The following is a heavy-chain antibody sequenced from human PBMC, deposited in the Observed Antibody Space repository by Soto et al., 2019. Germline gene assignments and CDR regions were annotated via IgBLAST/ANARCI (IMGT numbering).Heavy chain of an antibody. D-gene: IGHD2-15*01. CDR2: ISANNGNT. Sequence: QIQLVQSGAEVKKPGTSVKVSCKASGYTFTRYGISWVRQAPGQGLEWMGWISANNGNTNYAQKLQGRVTMTTETSPNTAYMELRSLRSDDTAVYYCARDVDIGRRPTGDWFDSWGQGPLVTVSS. CDR3: ARDVDIGRRPTGDWFDS. CDR1: GYTFTRYG. J-gene: IGHJ5*01. V-gene: IGHV1-18*01.